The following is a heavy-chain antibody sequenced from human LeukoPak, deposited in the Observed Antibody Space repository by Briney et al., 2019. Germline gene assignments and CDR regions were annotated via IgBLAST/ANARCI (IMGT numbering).Heavy chain of an antibody. D-gene: IGHD3-3*01. J-gene: IGHJ4*02. CDR2: ISAYNGNT. CDR3: ARTRKDNILEWDDY. V-gene: IGHV1-18*01. Sequence: ASVKVSCKASGYTFTSYGVTWVRQAPGQGLEWMGWISAYNGNTNYAQKLQGRVTMTTETSTSTVYMELRSLRSDDTAVYYCARTRKDNILEWDDYWGQGTLVTVSS. CDR1: GYTFTSYG.